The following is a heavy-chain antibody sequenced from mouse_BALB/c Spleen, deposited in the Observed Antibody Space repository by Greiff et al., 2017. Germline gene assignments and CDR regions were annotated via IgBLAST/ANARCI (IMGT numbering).Heavy chain of an antibody. CDR3: ARGGYGYRAYAMDY. V-gene: IGHV2-2*02. CDR1: GFSLTSYG. J-gene: IGHJ4*01. Sequence: QVQLKQSGPGLVQPSQSLSITCTVSGFSLTSYGVHWVRQSPGKGLEWLGVIWSGGSTDYNAAFISRLSISKDNSKSQVFFKMNSLQANDTAIYYCARGGYGYRAYAMDYWGQGTSVTVSS. D-gene: IGHD1-2*01. CDR2: IWSGGST.